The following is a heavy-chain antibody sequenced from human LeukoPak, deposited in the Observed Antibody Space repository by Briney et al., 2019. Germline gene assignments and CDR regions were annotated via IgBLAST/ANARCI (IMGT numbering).Heavy chain of an antibody. Sequence: AGGSLRLSCAASGFTLSNYWMSWVRQAPGKGLEWVASINQDGSEKYYEDSVKGRFTVSRDNAKNSLYLQMNSLRVEGTAVYYCAREFYWGQGNLVTVSS. CDR3: AREFY. J-gene: IGHJ4*02. V-gene: IGHV3-7*01. CDR2: INQDGSEK. CDR1: GFTLSNYW.